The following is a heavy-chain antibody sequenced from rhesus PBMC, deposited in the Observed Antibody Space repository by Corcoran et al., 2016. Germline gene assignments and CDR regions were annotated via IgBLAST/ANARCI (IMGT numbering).Heavy chain of an antibody. D-gene: IGHD2-21*01. J-gene: IGHJ6*01. V-gene: IGHV4-147*01. CDR2: VYGGSGST. CDR1: GGSISSTY. CDR3: ARCPGLVGLDS. Sequence: QVQLQASGPGLVKPSETLSLPSAVSGGSISSTYWSCVRPSPGKGLEWIGYVYGGSGSTSYNPSLKSRVTISTDTSKNQLSLKLSSVTAADTAVYYCARCPGLVGLDSWGQGVVVTVSS.